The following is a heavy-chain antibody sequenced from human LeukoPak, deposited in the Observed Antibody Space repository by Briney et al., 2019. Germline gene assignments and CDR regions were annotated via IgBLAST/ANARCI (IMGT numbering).Heavy chain of an antibody. D-gene: IGHD6-19*01. Sequence: GASVKVSCKACGGRFSSYALLWVRQAPGQGVEGMGMSYPGDSDTRYSPSFQGQVTISADKSITTAYLQWSSLKASDTAMYYCVRGTSGWFYDAFDIWGQGTMVTVSS. V-gene: IGHV5-51*01. CDR1: GGRFSSYA. CDR3: VRGTSGWFYDAFDI. J-gene: IGHJ3*02. CDR2: SYPGDSDT.